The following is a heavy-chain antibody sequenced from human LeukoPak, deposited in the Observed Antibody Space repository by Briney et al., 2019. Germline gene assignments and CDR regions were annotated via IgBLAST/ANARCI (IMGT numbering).Heavy chain of an antibody. D-gene: IGHD5-24*01. Sequence: ASVKVSCKASGYTFTNYDINWVRQATGQGLEWMGWINPNSGHAGFAQKFQGRVTMTSDTSTSTAYMEPSSLRSEDTAVYYCARAGWLQYYYFDYWGQGTLVTVSS. CDR1: GYTFTNYD. J-gene: IGHJ4*02. V-gene: IGHV1-8*01. CDR2: INPNSGHA. CDR3: ARAGWLQYYYFDY.